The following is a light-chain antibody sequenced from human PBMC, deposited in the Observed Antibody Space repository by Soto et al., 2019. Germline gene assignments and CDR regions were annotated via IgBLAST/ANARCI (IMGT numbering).Light chain of an antibody. Sequence: QSALTQPASVSGSPGQSITISCTGTSSDVGSYNLVSWYQHLPGTAPKLLIYDNNKRPSGIPDRFSGSKSGTSATLGITGLQTGDEADYYCGTWDSSLSVVVFGGGTKLTVL. V-gene: IGLV1-51*01. CDR2: DNN. CDR1: SSDVGSYNL. J-gene: IGLJ2*01. CDR3: GTWDSSLSVVV.